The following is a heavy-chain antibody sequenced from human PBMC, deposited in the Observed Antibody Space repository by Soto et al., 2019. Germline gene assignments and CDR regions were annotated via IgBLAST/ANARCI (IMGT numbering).Heavy chain of an antibody. CDR2: IKQDGTEK. Sequence: PVGSLRLSCAASGFTFSRYWMNWVCQAPGKGLEWVANIKQDGTEKNYVDSVKGRFTISRDNARNSLYLQMDSLRAEDTAVYFCARGDTPMIAGMDSFDIWGQGTMVTVSS. CDR3: ARGDTPMIAGMDSFDI. V-gene: IGHV3-7*01. D-gene: IGHD5-18*01. J-gene: IGHJ3*02. CDR1: GFTFSRYW.